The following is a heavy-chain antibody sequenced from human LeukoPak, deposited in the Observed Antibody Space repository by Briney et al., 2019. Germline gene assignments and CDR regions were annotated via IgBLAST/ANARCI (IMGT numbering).Heavy chain of an antibody. CDR2: IKQDGSEK. CDR3: ARAPPERVVVTERSWYFDL. Sequence: GGSLRLSCAASGFTFSSYWMSWVRQAPGKGLEWVANIKQDGSEKYYVDSVKGRFTISRDNAKNSLYLQMNSLRAEDTAVYYCARAPPERVVVTERSWYFDLWGRGTLVTVSS. CDR1: GFTFSSYW. V-gene: IGHV3-7*01. J-gene: IGHJ2*01. D-gene: IGHD2-15*01.